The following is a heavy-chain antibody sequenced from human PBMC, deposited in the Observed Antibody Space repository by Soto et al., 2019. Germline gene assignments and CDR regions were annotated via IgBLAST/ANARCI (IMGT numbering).Heavy chain of an antibody. D-gene: IGHD3-10*01. CDR1: GGSFSGYY. Sequence: QVQLQQWGAGLLKPSETLSLTCAVYGGSFSGYYWSWIRQPPGKGLEWIGEINHSGSTHYNPSLKSRVTISVDTSKTQFYLKLSSVTAADTAVYYCARGSLTMVRGVISRYYYYYGMDVWGQGTTVTVSS. CDR3: ARGSLTMVRGVISRYYYYYGMDV. CDR2: INHSGST. J-gene: IGHJ6*02. V-gene: IGHV4-34*01.